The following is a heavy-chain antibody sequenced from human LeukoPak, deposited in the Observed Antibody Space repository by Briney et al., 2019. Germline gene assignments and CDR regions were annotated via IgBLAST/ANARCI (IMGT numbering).Heavy chain of an antibody. CDR2: VNPHDSDT. V-gene: IGHV5-51*01. D-gene: IGHD3-22*01. Sequence: PGESLKISCKGSGYSFTSYWIAWVRQMPGKGLEWMGIVNPHDSDTRYSPSFQGQVTISADKSISTAYLQWSSLEASDTAMYYCARHLDDSSGYYYRTMYYFDYWGQGTLVTVSS. CDR3: ARHLDDSSGYYYRTMYYFDY. CDR1: GYSFTSYW. J-gene: IGHJ4*02.